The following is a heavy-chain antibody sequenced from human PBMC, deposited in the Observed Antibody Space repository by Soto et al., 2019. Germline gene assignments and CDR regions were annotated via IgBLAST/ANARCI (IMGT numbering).Heavy chain of an antibody. CDR1: GASVSGYQ. D-gene: IGHD3-10*01. Sequence: QVQLQQWGAGLLKPSETLSLTCAVYGASVSGYQWTWIRQTPGKGLEWIGEINDSGNINYNPSLKRRVTISLDTPKMQISLKLSSVTAADSAVYYCARGLIVWFGELSRRGGNYYYMDVWGKGTTVTVSS. CDR3: ARGLIVWFGELSRRGGNYYYMDV. V-gene: IGHV4-34*01. J-gene: IGHJ6*03. CDR2: INDSGNI.